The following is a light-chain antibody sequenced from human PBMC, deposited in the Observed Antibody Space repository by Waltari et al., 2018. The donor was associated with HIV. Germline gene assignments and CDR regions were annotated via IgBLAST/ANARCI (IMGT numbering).Light chain of an antibody. CDR2: AAS. CDR3: QQSYSTLGYT. CDR1: QTISSG. Sequence: DIQMNQSPSSLSAAVGDRVTITCRASQTISSGLNWYQQKPGKAPQLLIDAASSLQSVVPSRFSGSGSGTDFTLTISSLQPEDFATYYCQQSYSTLGYTFGQGTKLEIK. J-gene: IGKJ2*01. V-gene: IGKV1-39*01.